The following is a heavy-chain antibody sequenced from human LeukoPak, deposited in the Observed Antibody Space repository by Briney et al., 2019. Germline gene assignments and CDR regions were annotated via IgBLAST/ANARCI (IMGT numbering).Heavy chain of an antibody. D-gene: IGHD3-10*01. J-gene: IGHJ4*02. CDR2: ISSSSSYI. CDR3: ARGLNYYGSGSYPDY. CDR1: GFTFSSYS. Sequence: GGSLRLSCAASGFTFSSYSMNWVRQAPGKGLEWVSSISSSSSYIYYADSVKGRFTISRDNSKNTLYLQMNSLRAEDTAVYYCARGLNYYGSGSYPDYWGQGTLVTVSS. V-gene: IGHV3-21*01.